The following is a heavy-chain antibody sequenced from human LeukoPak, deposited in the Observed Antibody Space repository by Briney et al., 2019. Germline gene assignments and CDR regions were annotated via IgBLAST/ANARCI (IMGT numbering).Heavy chain of an antibody. V-gene: IGHV3-53*01. CDR1: GFTVSSSY. CDR2: IYSAGST. CDR3: ARDRGYSYVYSFYY. D-gene: IGHD5-18*01. J-gene: IGHJ4*02. Sequence: RGCLRLSCAASGFTVSSSYMSWVRQAPRKGLEWVSVIYSAGSTYYADSVKGRFTISRDNTKNTLYLQMSSLRAEDTAVYYCARDRGYSYVYSFYYWGEGALLTVSS.